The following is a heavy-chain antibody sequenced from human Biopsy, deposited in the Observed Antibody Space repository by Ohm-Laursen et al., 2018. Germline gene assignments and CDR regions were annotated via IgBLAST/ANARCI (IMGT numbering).Heavy chain of an antibody. Sequence: TLSLTCTVSGGSFSGYYWSWIRQPPGKGLEWIGYISGSSNTNYNPSLKSRVTLSTDTSEPQFPLRLSYVTAADTAVYYCARQDGYLGYEYWGQGALVTVSS. CDR2: ISGSSNT. CDR3: ARQDGYLGYEY. D-gene: IGHD5-24*01. J-gene: IGHJ4*02. V-gene: IGHV4-59*08. CDR1: GGSFSGYY.